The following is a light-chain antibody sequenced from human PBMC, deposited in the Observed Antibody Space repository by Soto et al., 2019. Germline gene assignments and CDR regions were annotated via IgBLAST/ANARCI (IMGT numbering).Light chain of an antibody. V-gene: IGLV2-14*01. CDR2: EVS. CDR3: AAWDDSLTQGV. J-gene: IGLJ1*01. Sequence: QSVLTQPASVSGSPGQTITISCTGTSSDVGGYNYVSWYQQHPGKAPKLLIYEVSNRPSGVSSRFSGSKSANTASLTISGLQAEDEADYYCAAWDDSLTQGVFGTGTKVTVL. CDR1: SSDVGGYNY.